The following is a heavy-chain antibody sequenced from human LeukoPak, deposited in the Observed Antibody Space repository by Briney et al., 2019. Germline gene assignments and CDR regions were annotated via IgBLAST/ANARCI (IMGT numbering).Heavy chain of an antibody. CDR1: GFIFNNYG. Sequence: GGSLRLSCAASGFIFNNYGMSWVRQAPGKGVEWVSGLSGSGGSIWYADSVKGRFTISRDNPKNTLYLQMNSLRAEDTAIYYCVKARGAGSHKDWYFDYWGQGTLVTVSS. CDR3: VKARGAGSHKDWYFDY. V-gene: IGHV3-23*01. D-gene: IGHD3/OR15-3a*01. CDR2: LSGSGGSI. J-gene: IGHJ4*02.